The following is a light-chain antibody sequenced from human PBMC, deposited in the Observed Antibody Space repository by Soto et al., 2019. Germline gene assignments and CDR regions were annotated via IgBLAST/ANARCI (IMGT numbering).Light chain of an antibody. CDR2: EVS. Sequence: QSVLTQPASVSGSPGQSLTISCTGTNSDVGAYYYVSWYQHQPGKAPKVMIYEVSNRPSGVSNRFSGSKFGNTASLTISGLQAEDEGYYYCSSYTTSSTLVFGGGTKVTVL. V-gene: IGLV2-14*01. CDR1: NSDVGAYYY. CDR3: SSYTTSSTLV. J-gene: IGLJ2*01.